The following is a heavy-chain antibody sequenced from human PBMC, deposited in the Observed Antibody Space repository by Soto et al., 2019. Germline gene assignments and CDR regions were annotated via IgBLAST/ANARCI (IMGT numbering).Heavy chain of an antibody. CDR1: GFTFSDSY. CDR3: ARGVGYYDILSGRYAFDI. D-gene: IGHD3-9*01. V-gene: IGHV3-11*04. J-gene: IGHJ3*02. Sequence: GGSLRLSCAGSGFTFSDSYMSWIRQAPGKGLEWVAYITTSGSTKYYADSVKGRFTISRDNSKNTLYLQMNSLRAEDTAVYYCARGVGYYDILSGRYAFDIWGQGTMVTVSS. CDR2: ITTSGSTK.